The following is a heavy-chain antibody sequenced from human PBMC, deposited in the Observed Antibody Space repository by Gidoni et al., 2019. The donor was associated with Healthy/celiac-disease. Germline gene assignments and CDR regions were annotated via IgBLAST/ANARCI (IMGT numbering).Heavy chain of an antibody. Sequence: QVQLVESGGGVVQPGRSLRLSCAASGLTCSSYGMHWVSQAPGKGLEWVAVIWYDVSNKSYADSVKGRFTISRDNSKNTLYLQMNSLRAEDTAVYYCARDINPVLSFLTYWGQGTLVTVSS. V-gene: IGHV3-33*01. CDR3: ARDINPVLSFLTY. CDR2: IWYDVSNK. D-gene: IGHD3-9*01. CDR1: GLTCSSYG. J-gene: IGHJ4*02.